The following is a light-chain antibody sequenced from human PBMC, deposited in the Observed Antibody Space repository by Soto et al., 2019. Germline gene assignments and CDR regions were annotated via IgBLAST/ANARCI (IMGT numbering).Light chain of an antibody. CDR3: QQYNNWPLL. J-gene: IGKJ4*01. CDR2: GAS. V-gene: IGKV3-15*01. CDR1: QSVSSN. Sequence: EIVMTQSPATLSVSPGERATLSCRASQSVSSNLAWYQQKPGQAPRLLIYGASTRATGIPARFSGSGSWTEFNLTISSLQSVDFAVYYWQQYNNWPLLFGGGTKVEIK.